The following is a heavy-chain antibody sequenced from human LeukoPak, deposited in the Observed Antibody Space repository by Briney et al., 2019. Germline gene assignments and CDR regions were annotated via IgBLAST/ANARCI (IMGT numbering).Heavy chain of an antibody. CDR1: GFTFSSYA. D-gene: IGHD5-18*01. CDR3: AKGDRIQTRRYSYNY. Sequence: GRSLRLSCAASGFTFSSYAMHWVRQAPGKGLEWVAVISYDGSNKYYVDSVKGRFTISRDNSMNTLYLQMNSLRAEDTAVYYCAKGDRIQTRRYSYNYWGQGTLVTVSS. CDR2: ISYDGSNK. V-gene: IGHV3-30*04. J-gene: IGHJ4*02.